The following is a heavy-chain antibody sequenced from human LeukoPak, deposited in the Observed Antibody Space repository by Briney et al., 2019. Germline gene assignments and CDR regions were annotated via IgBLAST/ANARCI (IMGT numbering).Heavy chain of an antibody. D-gene: IGHD3-10*01. V-gene: IGHV1-18*04. J-gene: IGHJ4*02. CDR1: GYTFTSYG. CDR3: ARVDPPMPYGSGSVVFDY. Sequence: GASVKVSCKASGYTFTSYGISWVRQAPGQGLEWMGWISAYNGNTNYAQKLQGRVTMTTDTSTSTAYMELRSLRSDDTAVYYCARVDPPMPYGSGSVVFDYWGQGTLVTVSS. CDR2: ISAYNGNT.